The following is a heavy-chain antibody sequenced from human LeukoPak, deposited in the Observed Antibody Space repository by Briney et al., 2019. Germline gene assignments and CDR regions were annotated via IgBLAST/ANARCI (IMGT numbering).Heavy chain of an antibody. Sequence: GGSLRLSCAASGFTFSSYAMSWVRQAPGKGLQWVSGISASAGSTYYADSVKGRFTISRDNSKNTLYLQMNSLRTEDTAVYYCARVVLRGYYYDDSGYVDYWGQGTLVTVSS. V-gene: IGHV3-23*01. D-gene: IGHD3-22*01. CDR3: ARVVLRGYYYDDSGYVDY. J-gene: IGHJ4*02. CDR1: GFTFSSYA. CDR2: ISASAGST.